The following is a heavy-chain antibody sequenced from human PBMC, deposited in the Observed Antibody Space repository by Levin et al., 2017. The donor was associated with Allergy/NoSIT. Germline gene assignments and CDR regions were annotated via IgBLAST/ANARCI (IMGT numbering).Heavy chain of an antibody. CDR2: IYSGVST. Sequence: LGESLKISCAASGFTVSTNYMSWVRQAPGKGLEWVSGIYSGVSTYYADSVKGRFTISRDNSKNTLYLQMNSLRAEDTAVYYCAREVYAYQYGADVWGQGTTVTVSS. CDR3: AREVYAYQYGADV. V-gene: IGHV3-66*01. J-gene: IGHJ6*02. CDR1: GFTVSTNY. D-gene: IGHD3-16*01.